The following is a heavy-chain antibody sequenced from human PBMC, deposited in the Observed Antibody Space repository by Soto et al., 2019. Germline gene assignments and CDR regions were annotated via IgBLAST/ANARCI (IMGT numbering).Heavy chain of an antibody. CDR3: ARGGYSYGYYYYGMDV. V-gene: IGHV4-59*01. Sequence: NPSETLSLTCTVSGGSISSYYWSWIRQPPGKGLEWIGYIYYSGSTNYNPSLKSRVTISVDTSKNQFSLKLSSVTAADTAVYYCARGGYSYGYYYYGMDVWGQGTTVTVSS. CDR2: IYYSGST. CDR1: GGSISSYY. D-gene: IGHD5-18*01. J-gene: IGHJ6*02.